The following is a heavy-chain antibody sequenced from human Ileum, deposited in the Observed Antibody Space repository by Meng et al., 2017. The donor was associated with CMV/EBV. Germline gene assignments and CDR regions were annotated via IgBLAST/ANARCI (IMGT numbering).Heavy chain of an antibody. J-gene: IGHJ4*02. CDR3: ARAAARGVPVDY. V-gene: IGHV4-4*07. CDR1: VVSISNYY. D-gene: IGHD3-10*01. Sequence: QGQVRGSGPELVKPSETLSPTCRVAVVSISNYYWTGIRQPAGKGLEFIGRVSPGGIEYNPSLMSRVTMSLDTSRNQLSLNLNSVTAADTAVYYCARAAARGVPVDYWGQGILVTVSS. CDR2: VSPGGI.